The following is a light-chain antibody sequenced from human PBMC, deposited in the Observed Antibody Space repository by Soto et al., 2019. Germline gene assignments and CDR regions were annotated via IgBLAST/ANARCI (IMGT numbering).Light chain of an antibody. Sequence: DIQMTQSPSSLSASVGDRVTITCRASQSISRFLNWYQHKPGKAPELLMFAASNLESGVPSRFSGSGSGTEFTLTISSLQAEDFATYYCEQTDSTTHTFGQVTKVEIK. CDR1: QSISRF. J-gene: IGKJ2*01. CDR2: AAS. V-gene: IGKV1-39*01. CDR3: EQTDSTTHT.